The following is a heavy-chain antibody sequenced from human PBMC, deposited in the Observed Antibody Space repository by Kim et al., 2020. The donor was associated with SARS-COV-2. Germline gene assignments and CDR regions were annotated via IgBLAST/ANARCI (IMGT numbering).Heavy chain of an antibody. Sequence: GGSLRLSCAASGFTFDDYAMHWVRQAPGKGLEWVSGISWNSGSIGYADSVKGRFTISRDNAKNSLYLQMNSLRAEDTALYYCAKTPAYDSSGYIYWYFDLWGRGTLVTVSS. J-gene: IGHJ2*01. V-gene: IGHV3-9*01. D-gene: IGHD3-22*01. CDR3: AKTPAYDSSGYIYWYFDL. CDR1: GFTFDDYA. CDR2: ISWNSGSI.